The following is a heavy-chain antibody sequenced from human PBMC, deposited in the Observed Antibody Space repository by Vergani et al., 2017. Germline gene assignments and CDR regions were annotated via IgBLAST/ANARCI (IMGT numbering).Heavy chain of an antibody. CDR1: GGSFSGYY. Sequence: QVQLQQWGAGLLKPSETLSLTCAVYGGSFSGYYWSWIRQPPGKGLEWIGEINHSGSTNYNPSLKSRVTISVDTSKIQFSLKLSSVTAADTAVYYCAREYSSGYGYWGQGTLVTVSS. J-gene: IGHJ4*02. V-gene: IGHV4-34*01. CDR3: AREYSSGYGY. D-gene: IGHD6-19*01. CDR2: INHSGST.